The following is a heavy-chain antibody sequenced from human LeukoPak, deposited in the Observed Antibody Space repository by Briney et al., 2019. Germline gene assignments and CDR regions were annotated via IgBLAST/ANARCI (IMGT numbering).Heavy chain of an antibody. CDR1: GFTFDDYA. CDR2: ISWNSGSI. J-gene: IGHJ4*02. D-gene: IGHD3-22*01. Sequence: GGSLRLSCAASGFTFDDYAMHWVRQAPGKGLEWVSGISWNSGSIGYADSVKGRFTISRDNAKNSLYLQMNSLRAKDTALYYCAKDSQFTMIVMAIDYWGQGTLVTVSS. CDR3: AKDSQFTMIVMAIDY. V-gene: IGHV3-9*01.